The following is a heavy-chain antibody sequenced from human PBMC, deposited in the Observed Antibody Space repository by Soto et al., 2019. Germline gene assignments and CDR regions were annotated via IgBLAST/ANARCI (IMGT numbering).Heavy chain of an antibody. CDR2: ISYDGSNK. D-gene: IGHD3-10*01. Sequence: QVQLVESGGGVVQPGRSLRLSCAASGFTFSSYGMHWVRQAPGKGLEWVAVISYDGSNKYYADSVKGRFTISRYNSKNSLYLQMTSLRAEDTAVYYCAKGGPMFRGPRGYFDYWGQGTLVTVSS. CDR3: AKGGPMFRGPRGYFDY. J-gene: IGHJ4*02. V-gene: IGHV3-30*18. CDR1: GFTFSSYG.